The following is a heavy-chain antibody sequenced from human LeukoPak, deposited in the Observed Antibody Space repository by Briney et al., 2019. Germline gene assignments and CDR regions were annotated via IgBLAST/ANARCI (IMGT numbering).Heavy chain of an antibody. V-gene: IGHV3-23*01. CDR1: GFTFSDFG. CDR2: VTSAGIT. J-gene: IGHJ6*02. CDR3: ARDRGIAAAGTGGYYYGMDV. D-gene: IGHD6-13*01. Sequence: GGSLRLSCSASGFTFSDFGMNWVRQAPGKGLEWVSGVTSAGITYYADSVKGRFTISRDNSKNTLYLQVNSLRAEDTAVYYCARDRGIAAAGTGGYYYGMDVWGQGTTVTVSS.